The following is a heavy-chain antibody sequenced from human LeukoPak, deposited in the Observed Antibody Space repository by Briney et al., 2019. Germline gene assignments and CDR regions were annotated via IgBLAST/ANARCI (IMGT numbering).Heavy chain of an antibody. J-gene: IGHJ4*02. V-gene: IGHV4-34*01. CDR3: ARGEDGTGDYRPTYFDS. CDR2: INHGGGT. CDR1: GGSFSDYF. Sequence: PSETLSLTCAVYGGSFSDYFWNWIRQTPGKGLEWIGEINHGGGTNYNPSLKSRATISVDTSKKQFSLNLTSVTAADTAVYYCARGEDGTGDYRPTYFDSWGQGTLVTVSP. D-gene: IGHD4-17*01.